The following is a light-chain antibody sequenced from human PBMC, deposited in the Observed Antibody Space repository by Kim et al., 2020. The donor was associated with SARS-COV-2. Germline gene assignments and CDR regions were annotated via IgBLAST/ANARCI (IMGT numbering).Light chain of an antibody. CDR2: QDS. V-gene: IGLV3-1*01. J-gene: IGLJ2*01. CDR3: QAWDSSTAV. CDR1: KLGDKY. Sequence: VSPGQTASITCSGDKLGDKYACWYQQKPGQSPVVVIYQDSKRPSGIPERFSGSNSGNTATLTISGTQAMDEADYYSQAWDSSTAVFGGGTQLTVL.